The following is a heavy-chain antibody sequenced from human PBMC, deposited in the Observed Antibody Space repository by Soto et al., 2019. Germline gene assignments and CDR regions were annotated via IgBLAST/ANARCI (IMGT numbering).Heavy chain of an antibody. D-gene: IGHD1-26*01. CDR2: INHSGST. CDR3: ARGLLSGRYLSRRFDP. Sequence: SETLSLTCAVDGESFSGYYWSWIRQPPGKGQKWIGEINHSGSTNYIPSLKSRVTISVDTSKNQFSLKLSSVTAADTAVYYCARGLLSGRYLSRRFDPWGKGILFTVS. V-gene: IGHV4-34*01. CDR1: GESFSGYY. J-gene: IGHJ5*02.